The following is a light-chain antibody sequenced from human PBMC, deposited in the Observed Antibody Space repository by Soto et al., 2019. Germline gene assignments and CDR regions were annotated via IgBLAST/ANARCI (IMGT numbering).Light chain of an antibody. V-gene: IGKV1-27*01. CDR2: AAS. CDR3: QKYNSAPRRLT. CDR1: QGISNY. Sequence: IQMTQSPSSLSASVGDRVTITCRASQGISNYLAWYQQKPGKVPKLLIYAASTLQSGVPSRFSGSGSGTDFTLTISSLQPEDVATYYCQKYNSAPRRLTFGGGTKVEIK. J-gene: IGKJ4*01.